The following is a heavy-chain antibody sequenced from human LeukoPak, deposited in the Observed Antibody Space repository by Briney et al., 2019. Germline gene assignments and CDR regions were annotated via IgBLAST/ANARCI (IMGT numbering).Heavy chain of an antibody. CDR3: ARHRSPLESFHH. V-gene: IGHV4-59*08. J-gene: IGHJ1*01. CDR2: IYYSGST. CDR1: GGSISTYY. D-gene: IGHD3-3*01. Sequence: SETLSLTCTVSGGSISTYYWSWIRQPPGKGLEWIGYIYYSGSTNYNPSLKSRVTMSVDTSKDQFSLKLSSVNAADTAMYYCARHRSPLESFHHWGQGTLVTVSS.